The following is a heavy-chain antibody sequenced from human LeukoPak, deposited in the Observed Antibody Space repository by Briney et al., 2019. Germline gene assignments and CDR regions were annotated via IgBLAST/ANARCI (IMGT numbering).Heavy chain of an antibody. Sequence: ASVKVSCKASGYTFTGYYMHWVRQAPGQGLEWMGRINPNSGGTNYAQKFQGRVTMTRDTSISTAYMELSRLRSDDTAVYYCARADFWSGRGGDYWGQGTLVTVSS. CDR1: GYTFTGYY. CDR2: INPNSGGT. CDR3: ARADFWSGRGGDY. V-gene: IGHV1-2*06. J-gene: IGHJ4*02. D-gene: IGHD3-3*01.